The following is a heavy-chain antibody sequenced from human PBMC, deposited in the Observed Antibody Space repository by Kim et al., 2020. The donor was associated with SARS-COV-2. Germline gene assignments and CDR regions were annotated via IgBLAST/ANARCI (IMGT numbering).Heavy chain of an antibody. CDR1: GFTFSSYA. Sequence: GGSLRLSCSASGFTFSSYAMHWVRQAPGKGLEYVSAISSNGGSTYYADSVKGRFTISRDNSKNTLYLQMSSLRAEDTAVYYCVKGHYGYGGYSSSWYVFDYWGQGTLVTVSS. CDR2: ISSNGGST. V-gene: IGHV3-64D*06. D-gene: IGHD6-13*01. CDR3: VKGHYGYGGYSSSWYVFDY. J-gene: IGHJ4*02.